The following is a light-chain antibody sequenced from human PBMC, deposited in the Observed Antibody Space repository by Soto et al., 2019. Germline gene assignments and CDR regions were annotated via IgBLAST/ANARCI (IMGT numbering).Light chain of an antibody. CDR2: DVI. Sequence: QSALTQSASVSGSPGQSITFSCTGTSSDVGAYNHVSWYQQHPGKAPKLMIYDVINRPSGVSNRFSGSKSGNTASLTFSGLQAEDEADYYCSSYTTSSTVLFGGGTKVTVL. V-gene: IGLV2-14*01. J-gene: IGLJ2*01. CDR1: SSDVGAYNH. CDR3: SSYTTSSTVL.